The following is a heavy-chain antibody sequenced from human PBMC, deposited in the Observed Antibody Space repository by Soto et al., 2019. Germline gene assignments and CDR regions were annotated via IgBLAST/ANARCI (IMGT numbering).Heavy chain of an antibody. V-gene: IGHV3-74*01. Sequence: EVQLVESGGDLVQPGGSLRLSCAASGLTFSSLWMHWVRQAPGKGLVWVSHINGDGSTTRYADSVKGRFTISRDNAKNTLYLQMNSLRAEDTAVYYCAIYSGVWGQGTTVTVSS. CDR2: INGDGSTT. J-gene: IGHJ6*02. CDR1: GLTFSSLW. CDR3: AIYSGV. D-gene: IGHD2-15*01.